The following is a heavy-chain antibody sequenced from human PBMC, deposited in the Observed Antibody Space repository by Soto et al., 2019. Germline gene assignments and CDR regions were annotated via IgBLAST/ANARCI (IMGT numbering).Heavy chain of an antibody. V-gene: IGHV4-59*01. D-gene: IGHD2-15*01. J-gene: IGHJ4*02. CDR1: GGSISSYY. CDR2: IYYSGST. Sequence: SETLSLTCTVSGGSISSYYWSWIRQPPGKGLEWIGYIYYSGSTNYNPSLKSRVTISVDTSKNQFSLKLSSVTAADTAVYYCARAVTGVDASFDYWGQGTLVSVS. CDR3: ARAVTGVDASFDY.